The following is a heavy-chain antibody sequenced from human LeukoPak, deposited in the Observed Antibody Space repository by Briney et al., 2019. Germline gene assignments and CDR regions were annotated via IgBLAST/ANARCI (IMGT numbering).Heavy chain of an antibody. V-gene: IGHV3-48*03. D-gene: IGHD2-2*01. CDR3: AREGGSAAPDY. CDR2: ISSSGSTI. Sequence: GGSLRLSCAASGFTFSSYEMNWVRQAPGKGLEWVSYISSSGSTIYYAASVKGRFTISRDNAKNSLYLQMNSLRAEDTAVYYCAREGGSAAPDYWGQGTLVTVSS. J-gene: IGHJ4*02. CDR1: GFTFSSYE.